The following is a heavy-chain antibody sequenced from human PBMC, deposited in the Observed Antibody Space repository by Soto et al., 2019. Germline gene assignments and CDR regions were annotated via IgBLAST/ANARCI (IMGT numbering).Heavy chain of an antibody. CDR3: TKVDV. Sequence: QVEVVESGGDVVQPGRSLRLSCVGSGFTFISYDMHWVRQAPGKGLEWVGFISFDGSKKHYADSVEGRFTISRDNSKNTMYLEMNSLRPEDTAVYYCTKVDVWGPGTAVTVSS. CDR1: GFTFISYD. CDR2: ISFDGSKK. J-gene: IGHJ6*01. V-gene: IGHV3-30-3*01.